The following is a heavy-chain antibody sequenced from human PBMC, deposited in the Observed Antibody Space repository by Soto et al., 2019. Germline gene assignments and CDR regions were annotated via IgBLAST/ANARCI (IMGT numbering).Heavy chain of an antibody. CDR2: IYNDGTYS. D-gene: IGHD3-10*01. V-gene: IGHV3-74*01. CDR1: GFIFKMYW. Sequence: EGSLRLSCAASGFIFKMYWMHWVRQSPGKGLVWISRIYNDGTYSDYADSVRGRFTISRDNGNDTLYLHMNNWRAEDSCLYYCTRGPRPISTGTGAYWGQGTQLTVSS. J-gene: IGHJ4*02. CDR3: TRGPRPISTGTGAY.